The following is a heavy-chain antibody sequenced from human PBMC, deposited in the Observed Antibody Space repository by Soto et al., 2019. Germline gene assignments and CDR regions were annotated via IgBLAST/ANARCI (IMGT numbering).Heavy chain of an antibody. CDR2: INGDGRTT. CDR3: ARAAYGEYWFDP. Sequence: GGSLRLSCAASGFTFSGYWMHWVRQAPGKGLMWVSRINGDGRTTNYADSVKGRFTISRGNAKNTLHLQMNSLRAEDTAVYYCARAAYGEYWFDPWGQGTLVTVSS. D-gene: IGHD4-17*01. V-gene: IGHV3-74*01. J-gene: IGHJ5*02. CDR1: GFTFSGYW.